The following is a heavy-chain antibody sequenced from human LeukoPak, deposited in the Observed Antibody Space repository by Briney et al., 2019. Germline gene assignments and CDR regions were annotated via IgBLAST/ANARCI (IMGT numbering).Heavy chain of an antibody. CDR2: IRYDGSNK. D-gene: IGHD3-3*01. CDR1: GFTFSSYG. J-gene: IGHJ6*03. Sequence: GGSLRLSCAASGFTFSSYGMHWVRQAPGKGLEWVALIRYDGSNKYYADSVKGRFTISRDNSKNTLYMQMNSLRAEDTAVYYCAKAGSGSVRGYYYYYMDVWGKGTTVTVSS. CDR3: AKAGSGSVRGYYYYYMDV. V-gene: IGHV3-30*02.